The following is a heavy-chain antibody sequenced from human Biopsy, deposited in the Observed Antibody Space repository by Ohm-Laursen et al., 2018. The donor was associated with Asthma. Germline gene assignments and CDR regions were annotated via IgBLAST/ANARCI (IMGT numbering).Heavy chain of an antibody. V-gene: IGHV4-30-4*01. CDR1: GGSITSSSYY. D-gene: IGHD4-17*01. CDR3: ARRGGLRRYFDY. Sequence: SETPSLTCTVSGGSITSSSYYWSWIRQPPGKGLEWIGYIYYIGNTYYSPSLKSRVTISLDTSKNQFSLKLSSVTAADTAVYYCARRGGLRRYFDYWGQGTLVTVSS. J-gene: IGHJ4*02. CDR2: IYYIGNT.